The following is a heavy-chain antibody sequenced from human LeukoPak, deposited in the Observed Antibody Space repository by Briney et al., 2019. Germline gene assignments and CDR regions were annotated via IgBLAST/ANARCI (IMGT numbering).Heavy chain of an antibody. CDR1: RFTPSGDV. CDR3: AKVTMGRSCYQAEY. D-gene: IGHD2-15*01. V-gene: IGHV3-23*01. CDR2: ISDRGGTT. J-gene: IGHJ4*02. Sequence: GGSLRLSCVPPRFTPSGDVMECGRQAPGKGLEWVSGISDRGGTTYYADSVEGRFTISRDNSKNTCYLQLNNLRAEDTVVYYSAKVTMGRSCYQAEYWGQGTLVTVSS.